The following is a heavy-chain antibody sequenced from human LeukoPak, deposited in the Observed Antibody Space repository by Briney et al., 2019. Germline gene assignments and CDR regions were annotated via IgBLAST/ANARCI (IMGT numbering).Heavy chain of an antibody. CDR3: ARAVSPWDAFDI. Sequence: GGSLRFSCAASGFTVSSNYMSWVRQAPGKGLEWVSVIYSGGSTYYADSVKGRFTISRDNSKNTLYLQMNSLRAEDTAVYYCARAVSPWDAFDIWGQGTMVTVSS. CDR1: GFTVSSNY. V-gene: IGHV3-53*01. CDR2: IYSGGST. J-gene: IGHJ3*02.